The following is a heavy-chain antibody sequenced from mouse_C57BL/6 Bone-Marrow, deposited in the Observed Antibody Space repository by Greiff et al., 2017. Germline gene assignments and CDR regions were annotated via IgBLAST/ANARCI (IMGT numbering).Heavy chain of an antibody. CDR1: GYSFTDYN. Sequence: EVKLMESGPELVKPGASVKISCKASGYSFTDYNMNWVKQSNGKSLEWIGVINPNYGTTSYNQKFKGKATLTVDQSSSTAYMQLNSLTSEDSAVYYCARWTTVVSHFDYWGQGTTLTVSS. CDR2: INPNYGTT. CDR3: ARWTTVVSHFDY. J-gene: IGHJ2*01. D-gene: IGHD1-1*01. V-gene: IGHV1-39*01.